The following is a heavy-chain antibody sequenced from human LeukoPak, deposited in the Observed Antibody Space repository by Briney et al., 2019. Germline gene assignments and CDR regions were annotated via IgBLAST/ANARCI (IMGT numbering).Heavy chain of an antibody. CDR2: ISGSGGST. D-gene: IGHD3-3*01. J-gene: IGHJ3*02. Sequence: GGSLRLSCAASGFTFSSYAMSWVRQAPGKGLEWVSAISGSGGSTYYADSVKGRFTISRDNSKNTLYLQMNSLRAEDTAVYYCAKEDDFWSGLGGGDAFDIWGQGKMVTVSS. CDR3: AKEDDFWSGLGGGDAFDI. V-gene: IGHV3-23*01. CDR1: GFTFSSYA.